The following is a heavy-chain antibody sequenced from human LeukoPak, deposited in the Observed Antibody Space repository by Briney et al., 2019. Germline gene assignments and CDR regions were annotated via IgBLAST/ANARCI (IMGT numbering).Heavy chain of an antibody. D-gene: IGHD1-26*01. Sequence: SETLSLTCAVYGGSFSGYYWSWIRQSPGKGLEWIGEINHSGSTSYNPSLKSRVTISLDTSKNQFSLKLSSVTAADTAVYYCARGSRWELPLDYWGQGTLVTVSS. V-gene: IGHV4-34*01. J-gene: IGHJ4*02. CDR3: ARGSRWELPLDY. CDR1: GGSFSGYY. CDR2: INHSGST.